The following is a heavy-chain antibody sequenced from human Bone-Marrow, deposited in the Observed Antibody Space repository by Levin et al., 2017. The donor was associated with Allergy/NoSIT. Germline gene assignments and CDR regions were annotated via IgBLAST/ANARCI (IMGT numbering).Heavy chain of an antibody. V-gene: IGHV3-49*04. CDR2: IRSKAHGGTT. Sequence: PGGPLRLSCRGSGFTFGDYGMSWVRQAPGKGLEWVGLIRSKAHGGTTEYAASVKERFTISRGDSKNIAYLQVSTLKTEDSAVYYCVRLRGFFDPSGHYYYYMDVWGKGTTATVSS. D-gene: IGHD6-25*01. CDR3: VRLRGFFDPSGHYYYYMDV. CDR1: GFTFGDYG. J-gene: IGHJ6*03.